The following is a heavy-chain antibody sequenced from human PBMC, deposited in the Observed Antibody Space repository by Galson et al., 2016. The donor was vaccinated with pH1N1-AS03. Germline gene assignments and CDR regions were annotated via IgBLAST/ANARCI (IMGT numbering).Heavy chain of an antibody. CDR3: ARGSLVRGVIMPSDY. Sequence: SLRLSCATSGFTFSTYSMDWVRQAPGKGLEWVTLISYDGTEKRYADSVKGRFTISRDNSQNALYLQVDSLRAEDTAVYYCARGSLVRGVIMPSDYWGQGTLVTVSS. J-gene: IGHJ4*02. V-gene: IGHV3-30*03. D-gene: IGHD3-10*01. CDR1: GFTFSTYS. CDR2: ISYDGTEK.